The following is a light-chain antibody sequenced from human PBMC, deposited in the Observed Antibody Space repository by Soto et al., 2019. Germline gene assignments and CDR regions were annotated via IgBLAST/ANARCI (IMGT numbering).Light chain of an antibody. CDR3: QKYYSAPLA. V-gene: IGKV1-27*01. J-gene: IGKJ4*01. CDR1: QGIYSD. CDR2: ATS. Sequence: DIQMTQSPSSLSASVGDRVTITCRASQGIYSDLAWYQQKPGKVPKLLIYATSTLQSGVPSRFSGSGSGTDFTLTISSLQPEDVATYYCQKYYSAPLAFGGGTKVEIK.